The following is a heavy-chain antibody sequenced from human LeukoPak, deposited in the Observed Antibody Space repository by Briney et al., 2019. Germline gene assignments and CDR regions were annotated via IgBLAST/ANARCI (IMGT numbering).Heavy chain of an antibody. CDR1: GFTFSTYT. CDR2: INNNGGTR. J-gene: IGHJ4*02. Sequence: QPGGSPRLSCSASGFTFSTYTMHWVRQAPGKGLEYVSAINNNGGTRYYADSVKGRFTISRDNSKNTLYLQTNSLRAEDTAVYYCARDVGNFDYWGQGTLVTVSS. CDR3: ARDVGNFDY. V-gene: IGHV3-64*04.